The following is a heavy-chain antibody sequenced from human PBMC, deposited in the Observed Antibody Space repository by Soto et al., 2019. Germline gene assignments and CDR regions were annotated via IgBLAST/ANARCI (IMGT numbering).Heavy chain of an antibody. J-gene: IGHJ3*02. D-gene: IGHD3-22*01. CDR3: AGYYYDKYGDAFDI. V-gene: IGHV4-4*02. CDR1: GGTMSSSNS. Sequence: SETLCLTCAASGGTMSSSNSWGCVRQPPGKGLEWIGEIYHSGSTNYNPSLKSRVTISVDKSKNQFSLKLSSVTAADTAVYYCAGYYYDKYGDAFDIWGQGTMVT. CDR2: IYHSGST.